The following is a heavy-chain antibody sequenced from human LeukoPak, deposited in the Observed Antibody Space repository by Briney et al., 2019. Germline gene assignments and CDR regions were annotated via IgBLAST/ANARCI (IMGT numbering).Heavy chain of an antibody. CDR2: ISSGSNTI. CDR3: ATDPGYGYTGAFDI. Sequence: GGSLRLSCAASGFTFSSYSMNWVRQAPGKGLEWVSYISSGSNTIYYADSVKGRFTISRDNAKNSLYMQMNSLRAEDAAVYYWATDPGYGYTGAFDIWGQGTMVTVSS. V-gene: IGHV3-48*01. J-gene: IGHJ3*02. D-gene: IGHD5-18*01. CDR1: GFTFSSYS.